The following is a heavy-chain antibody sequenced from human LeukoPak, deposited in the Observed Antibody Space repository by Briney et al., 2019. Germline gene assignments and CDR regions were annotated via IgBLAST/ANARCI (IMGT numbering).Heavy chain of an antibody. V-gene: IGHV1-2*02. Sequence: GRSLRLSCVASGLTFSAYGMHWVRQAPGQGLEWMGLINPKRAETSYAQKFQGRVTLTRDRATTTAYMDLARLRSDDTAVYYCARDRGVPGPGNAFDIWGQGTMVTVSS. D-gene: IGHD2-2*01. CDR1: GLTFSAYG. J-gene: IGHJ3*02. CDR2: INPKRAET. CDR3: ARDRGVPGPGNAFDI.